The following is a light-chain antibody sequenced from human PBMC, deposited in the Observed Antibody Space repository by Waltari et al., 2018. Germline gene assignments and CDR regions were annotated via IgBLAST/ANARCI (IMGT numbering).Light chain of an antibody. Sequence: GASSNVGRWDLVSWYQQHPGQVPKLLIYQVTRRPAGVSHRFSGSKSGNTASLTISGLQAEDEAIYYCSSYASISTWIFGGGTTLAVL. J-gene: IGLJ2*01. CDR3: SSYASISTWI. CDR2: QVT. V-gene: IGLV2-23*02. CDR1: SSNVGRWDL.